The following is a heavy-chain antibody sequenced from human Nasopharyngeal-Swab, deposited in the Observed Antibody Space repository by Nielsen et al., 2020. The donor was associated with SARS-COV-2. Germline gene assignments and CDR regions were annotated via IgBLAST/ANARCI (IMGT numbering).Heavy chain of an antibody. CDR2: VYYSGST. V-gene: IGHV4-61*01. Sequence: SETLSLTCTVSGASVSSGTYYWSWIRQSPGTGLEWIGNVYYSGSTEYNPSLQSRAIISLDTTKNQFSLRLSSVTAADTAVYFCARDQKYYFEKSGYFDYWGQGAHVTVSS. J-gene: IGHJ4*02. D-gene: IGHD3-22*01. CDR3: ARDQKYYFEKSGYFDY. CDR1: GASVSSGTYY.